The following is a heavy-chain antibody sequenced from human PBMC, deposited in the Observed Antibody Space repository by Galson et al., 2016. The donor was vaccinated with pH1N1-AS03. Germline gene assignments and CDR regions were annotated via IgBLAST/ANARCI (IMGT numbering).Heavy chain of an antibody. CDR1: GGTFSNHA. V-gene: IGHV1-69*05. D-gene: IGHD6-19*01. Sequence: SVKVSCKASGGTFSNHAISWVRQAPGQGLEWLGRIIPSFGTPDYAQRFQGKVTITTDESTSTAYMELSSLRSEDTAVYYCAKVSSGWWRTRTFDIWGQGTMVTVSS. CDR3: AKVSSGWWRTRTFDI. J-gene: IGHJ3*02. CDR2: IIPSFGTP.